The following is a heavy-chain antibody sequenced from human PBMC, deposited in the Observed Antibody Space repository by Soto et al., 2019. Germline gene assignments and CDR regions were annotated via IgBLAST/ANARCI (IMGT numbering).Heavy chain of an antibody. CDR3: ASNYFDFWCGYYDYYYLDV. J-gene: IGHJ6*03. Sequence: QVQLVESGGGVVQPGRSLRLSCAASGFTFTTCGMHWVRQPPGKGLEWVALISHDGSNKYYAESVKGRFTISRDNSKNTLYLQMNSLRAEDTAVYYCASNYFDFWCGYYDYYYLDVWGKGTTVTVSS. CDR1: GFTFTTCG. V-gene: IGHV3-30*03. D-gene: IGHD3-3*01. CDR2: ISHDGSNK.